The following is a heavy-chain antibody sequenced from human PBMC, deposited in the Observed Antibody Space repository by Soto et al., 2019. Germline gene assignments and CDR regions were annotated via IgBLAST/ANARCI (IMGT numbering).Heavy chain of an antibody. CDR2: ISYDGSKK. CDR1: GFNFSTYA. Sequence: QVQLVESGGGVVQPGRSLRLSCAVSGFNFSTYALHWVRQAPGKGLECVAVISYDGSKKYYADSVMGRFTISRDKSKNRLNVIMNSLRPEDTAVYYCARMGSMSRNYDSSGYYISYWYFKLWGRGTLVTVSA. CDR3: ARMGSMSRNYDSSGYYISYWYFKL. D-gene: IGHD3-22*01. V-gene: IGHV3-30-3*01. J-gene: IGHJ2*01.